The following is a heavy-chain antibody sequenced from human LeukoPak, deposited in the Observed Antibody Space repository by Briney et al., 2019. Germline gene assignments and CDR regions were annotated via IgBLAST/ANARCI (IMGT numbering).Heavy chain of an antibody. J-gene: IGHJ4*02. CDR2: IDYSGSS. D-gene: IGHD3-10*01. Sequence: SETLSLTCIVSGDSISSGSFYWGWIRQPPGQGLEWIGSIDYSGSSYYNPSLQSRVTISVDTSKNQLSLRLKSVTASDTAVYYCARWDYYGSGGRRLDYWGQGTLVTVSS. CDR1: GDSISSGSFY. V-gene: IGHV4-39*01. CDR3: ARWDYYGSGGRRLDY.